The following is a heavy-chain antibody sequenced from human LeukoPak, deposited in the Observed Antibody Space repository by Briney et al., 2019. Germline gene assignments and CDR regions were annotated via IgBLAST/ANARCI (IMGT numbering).Heavy chain of an antibody. CDR1: GGTFISYA. CDR3: ARAPGGYYDFWSGTNWFDH. Sequence: ASETVSCKASGGTFISYAISWVRQAPGQGLEWMGGSIPIFGTANYAKKFQGRVTITTDESTSTASMELSSLRSELTAVYYCARAPGGYYDFWSGTNWFDHWGQGTLVTVSS. CDR2: SIPIFGTA. D-gene: IGHD3-3*01. V-gene: IGHV1-69*05. J-gene: IGHJ5*02.